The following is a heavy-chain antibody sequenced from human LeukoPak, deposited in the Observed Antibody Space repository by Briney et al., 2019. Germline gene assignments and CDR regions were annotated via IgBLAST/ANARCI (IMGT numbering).Heavy chain of an antibody. CDR3: AKVSGSFVV. Sequence: PGGSLRLSSAASGFTFSSYAMSWVRQAPGKGLEWVSGISGSGDSTYYADSVKGRFTISRDNSKNTLYLQMNSLRAEDTAVYYRAKVSGSFVVWGQGSLVTVSS. J-gene: IGHJ4*02. CDR1: GFTFSSYA. V-gene: IGHV3-23*01. D-gene: IGHD1-26*01. CDR2: ISGSGDST.